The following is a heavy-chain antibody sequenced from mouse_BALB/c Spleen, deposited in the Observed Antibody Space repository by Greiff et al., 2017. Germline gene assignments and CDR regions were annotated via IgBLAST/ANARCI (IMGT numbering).Heavy chain of an antibody. D-gene: IGHD1-1*01. CDR2: INPGSGGT. CDR3: ARSMDYGSSRFDY. CDR1: GYAFTNYL. J-gene: IGHJ2*01. Sequence: VQLQQSGAELVRPGTSVKVSCKASGYAFTNYLIEWVKQRPGQGLEWIGVINPGSGGTNYNEKFKGKATLTADKSSSTAYMQLSSLTSDDSAVYFCARSMDYGSSRFDYWGQGTTLTVSS. V-gene: IGHV1-54*01.